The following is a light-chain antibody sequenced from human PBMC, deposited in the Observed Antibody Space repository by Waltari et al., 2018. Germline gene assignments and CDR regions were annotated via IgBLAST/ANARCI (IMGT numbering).Light chain of an antibody. CDR1: LSDVGSYYL. J-gene: IGLJ1*01. CDR2: EVN. CDR3: CSYAGRTTYV. V-gene: IGLV2-23*02. Sequence: QSALTQPASVSVSPGQSITISCTLTLSDVGSYYLVSWYQQHPGKAPQLMIYEVNKRPSGVYNRLFGSKAGNTASLTISVLQAEYEADYYCCSYAGRTTYVFGTGTKVTVL.